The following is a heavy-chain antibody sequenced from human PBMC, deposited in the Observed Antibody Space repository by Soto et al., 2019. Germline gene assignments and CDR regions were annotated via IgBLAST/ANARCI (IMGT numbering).Heavy chain of an antibody. CDR2: INPSGGRT. V-gene: IGHV1-46*01. D-gene: IGHD3-16*01. Sequence: QVQLVQSGAEVKKPGASVKVSCKASGYPFTSYFMHWVRQAPGQGFEWMGIINPSGGRTTYAQKFQGRVTMTRDTSTSTVYMELNSLRSEDTAVYYCARDGCVTATCAGGGNWFDPWGQGTPVTVSS. CDR3: ARDGCVTATCAGGGNWFDP. CDR1: GYPFTSYF. J-gene: IGHJ5*02.